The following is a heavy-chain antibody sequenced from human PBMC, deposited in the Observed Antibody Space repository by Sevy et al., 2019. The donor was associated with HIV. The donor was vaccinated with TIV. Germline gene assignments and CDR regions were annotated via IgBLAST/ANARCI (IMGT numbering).Heavy chain of an antibody. Sequence: GGSLRLSCAASGFPFSNFAMSWVRQAPGKGLEWVSTLIGGGSRTYYADSVTGRFITSRDNSRNTLYLQMNSLRAEDTAIYYCAKRRVQSGLSGGGANYGMDVCGRGTTVTVSS. CDR3: AKRRVQSGLSGGGANYGMDV. CDR1: GFPFSNFA. CDR2: LIGGGSRT. J-gene: IGHJ6*02. D-gene: IGHD2-8*02. V-gene: IGHV3-23*01.